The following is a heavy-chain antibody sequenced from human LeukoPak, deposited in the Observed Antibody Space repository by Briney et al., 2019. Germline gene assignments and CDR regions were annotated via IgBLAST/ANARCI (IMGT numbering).Heavy chain of an antibody. V-gene: IGHV4-30-4*01. CDR3: VRVRSGWYYFDY. CDR2: IYYSGST. D-gene: IGHD6-19*01. J-gene: IGHJ4*02. Sequence: SQTLSLTCTVSGGSISSGDYYWSWIRQPPGKGLEWIGYIYYSGSTYYNPSLKSRVTISVDTSKNQFSLKLSSVTAADTAVYYCVRVRSGWYYFDYWGQGTLVTVSS. CDR1: GGSISSGDYY.